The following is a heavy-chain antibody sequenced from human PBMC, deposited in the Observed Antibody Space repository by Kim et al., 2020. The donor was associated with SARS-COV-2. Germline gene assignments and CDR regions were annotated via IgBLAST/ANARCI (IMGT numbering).Heavy chain of an antibody. CDR1: GYTFTSYA. V-gene: IGHV1-3*01. D-gene: IGHD3-22*01. Sequence: ASVKVSCKASGYTFTSYAMHWVRQAPGQRLEWMGWINAGNGNTKYSQKFQGRVTITRDTSASTAYMELSSLRSEDTAVYYCARGDYDSSGYYESEYFQHWGQGTLVTVSS. CDR3: ARGDYDSSGYYESEYFQH. J-gene: IGHJ1*01. CDR2: INAGNGNT.